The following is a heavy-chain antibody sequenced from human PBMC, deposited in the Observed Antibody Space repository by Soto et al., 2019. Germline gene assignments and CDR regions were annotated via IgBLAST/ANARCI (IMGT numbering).Heavy chain of an antibody. J-gene: IGHJ4*02. CDR3: TGSIIVGATTTFDY. CDR1: GGSISSGGYY. D-gene: IGHD1-26*01. CDR2: IYYSGST. V-gene: IGHV4-31*03. Sequence: SETLSLTCTVSGGSISSGGYYWSWIRQHPGKGLEWIGYIYYSGSTYYNPSLKSRVTMSLDTSKNQFSLKLSSVTAADTAVYYCTGSIIVGATTTFDYWGQGTLVTVSS.